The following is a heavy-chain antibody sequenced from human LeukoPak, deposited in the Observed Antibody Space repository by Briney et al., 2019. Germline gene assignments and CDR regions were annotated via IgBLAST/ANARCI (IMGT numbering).Heavy chain of an antibody. CDR1: GFTFSSYS. V-gene: IGHV3-21*01. Sequence: PGGSLRLSCAASGFTFSSYSMNWVRQAQGKGLEWVSSISSSSSYIYYADSVKGRFTISRDNAKNSLYLQMNSLRAEDTAVYYCARDRCGGDCYSRLYYYYGMDVWGQGTTVTVSS. D-gene: IGHD2-21*02. CDR2: ISSSSSYI. J-gene: IGHJ6*02. CDR3: ARDRCGGDCYSRLYYYYGMDV.